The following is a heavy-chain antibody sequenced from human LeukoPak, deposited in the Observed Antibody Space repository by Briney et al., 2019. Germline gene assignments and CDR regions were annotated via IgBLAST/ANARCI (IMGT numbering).Heavy chain of an antibody. CDR1: GFTFSSYA. D-gene: IGHD2-8*01. V-gene: IGHV3-23*01. CDR3: AKASDPIRIVLMVYAGGDYFDY. Sequence: PGRSLRLSCAASGFTFSSYAMSWIRQAPGKGLEWVSAISGSGGSTYYADSVRGRFTISRDNSKNTLYLQMNSLRAEDTAVYYCAKASDPIRIVLMVYAGGDYFDYWGQGTLVTVSS. J-gene: IGHJ4*02. CDR2: ISGSGGST.